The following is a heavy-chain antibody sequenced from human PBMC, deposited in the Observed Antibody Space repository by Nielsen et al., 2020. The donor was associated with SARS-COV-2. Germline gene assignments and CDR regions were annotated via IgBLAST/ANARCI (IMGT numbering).Heavy chain of an antibody. D-gene: IGHD2-15*01. V-gene: IGHV4-31*03. CDR2: IHYSGTT. J-gene: IGHJ5*02. CDR1: GDAISSGGYY. CDR3: ARVVAKIGYSIRWFDP. Sequence: SETLSLTCTVSGDAISSGGYYWNWVRQHPGQGLEWIGHIHYSGTTNYNPSLESRATISVDTSKSRFSLTLSSVTAADTAVYFCARVVAKIGYSIRWFDPWGQGLLVTVSS.